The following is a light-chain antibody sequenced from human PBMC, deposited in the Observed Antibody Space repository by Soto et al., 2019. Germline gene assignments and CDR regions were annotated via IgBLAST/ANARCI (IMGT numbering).Light chain of an antibody. CDR3: QQYNNWPPIT. V-gene: IGKV3D-15*01. CDR2: GAS. J-gene: IGKJ5*01. CDR1: QSVGNN. Sequence: EIVMTQSPATLSVSPGERTTLSCRASQSVGNNLAWYQQKPGQAXRLLIFGASSRATGIPDRFSGSGSGTDFTLTISSLQSEDFAVYYCQQYNNWPPITFGQGTRLEIK.